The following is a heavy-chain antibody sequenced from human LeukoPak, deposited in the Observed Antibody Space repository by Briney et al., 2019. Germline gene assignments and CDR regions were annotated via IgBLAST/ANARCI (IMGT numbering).Heavy chain of an antibody. D-gene: IGHD3-3*01. V-gene: IGHV4-4*07. Sequence: SETLSLTCTVSGGSISSYYWSWIRQPAGKGLEWIGRIYTSGSTNYNPSLKSRVTISVDTSKNQFSLKLSSVTAADTAVYYCARVFDFWSGYPADAFDIWGQGTMVTVSS. J-gene: IGHJ3*02. CDR1: GGSISSYY. CDR2: IYTSGST. CDR3: ARVFDFWSGYPADAFDI.